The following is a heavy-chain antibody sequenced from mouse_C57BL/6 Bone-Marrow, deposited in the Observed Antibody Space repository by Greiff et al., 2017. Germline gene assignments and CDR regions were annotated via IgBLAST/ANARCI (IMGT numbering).Heavy chain of an antibody. CDR3: ANDSRGGFAY. J-gene: IGHJ3*01. CDR1: GYTFTSYW. D-gene: IGHD2-4*01. Sequence: QVQLQQSGAELAKPGASVKLSCKASGYTFTSYWMHWVKRRPGRGLEWIGYINPSSGYTEYNQKFKDKATLTADKSSSTAYMQLSSLTYEDSAVYYCANDSRGGFAYWGQGTLVTVSA. V-gene: IGHV1-7*01. CDR2: INPSSGYT.